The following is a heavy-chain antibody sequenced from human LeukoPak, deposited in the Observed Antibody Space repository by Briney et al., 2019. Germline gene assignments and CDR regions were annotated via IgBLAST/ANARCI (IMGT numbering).Heavy chain of an antibody. CDR3: ARGFRGRDFDY. D-gene: IGHD3-16*01. CDR1: GGSFSGYY. J-gene: IGHJ4*02. V-gene: IGHV4-34*01. CDR2: INHSGST. Sequence: PAETLSLTCAVYGGSFSGYYWSWIRQPPGKGREWLGEINHSGSTNYNPSLKRRVTMSVDTSKNQFSLKLSSVTAADTAVYYCARGFRGRDFDYWGQGTLVTISS.